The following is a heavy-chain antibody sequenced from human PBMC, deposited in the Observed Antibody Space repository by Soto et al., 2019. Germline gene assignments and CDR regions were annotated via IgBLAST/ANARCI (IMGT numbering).Heavy chain of an antibody. CDR1: GYTFGNND. J-gene: IGHJ5*02. CDR3: ARMATSGTLNWFDP. Sequence: ASVKVSCKASGYTFGNNDISWVRQATGQGLEWMGWMNPNSGNTGYAQKFQGRVSMTRNASITTAYLELSSLRSDDTAIYYCARMATSGTLNWFDPWGQGTLVTVSS. CDR2: MNPNSGNT. V-gene: IGHV1-8*01.